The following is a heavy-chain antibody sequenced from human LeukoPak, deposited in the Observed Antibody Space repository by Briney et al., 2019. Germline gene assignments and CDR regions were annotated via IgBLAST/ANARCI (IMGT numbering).Heavy chain of an antibody. CDR2: IYHSGST. CDR1: GGSISSSSYY. D-gene: IGHD2/OR15-2a*01. CDR3: ARGDSNINLDY. J-gene: IGHJ4*02. Sequence: PSETLSLTCTVSGGSISSSSYYWGWIRQPPGKGLEWIGEIYHSGSTNYNPSLKSRVTISVDKSKNQFSLKLSSVTAADTAVYYCARGDSNINLDYWGQGTLVTVSS. V-gene: IGHV4-39*07.